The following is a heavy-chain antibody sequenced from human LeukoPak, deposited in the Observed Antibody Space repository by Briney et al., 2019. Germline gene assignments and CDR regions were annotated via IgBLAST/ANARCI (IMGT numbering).Heavy chain of an antibody. CDR1: GFTFSDYY. D-gene: IGHD3-10*01. V-gene: IGHV3-11*01. J-gene: IGHJ4*02. CDR2: VSSSGNTI. CDR3: ARDLYGSGSYSHFDC. Sequence: GGSLRLSCAASGFTFSDYYMSWIRQASGKGLEWISYVSSSGNTISYADSVKGRFTISRDNAKNSLYLQMNSLRAEDTAIYYCARDLYGSGSYSHFDCWGQGTLVTVSS.